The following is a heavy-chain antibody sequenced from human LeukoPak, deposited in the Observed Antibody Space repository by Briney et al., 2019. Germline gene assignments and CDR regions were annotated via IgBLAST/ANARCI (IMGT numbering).Heavy chain of an antibody. CDR3: ARGRRIQLWLGVEYFQH. Sequence: PSETLSLTCAVYGGSFSGYYWSWIRQPPGKGLEWIGEINHSGSTNYNPSLKSRVTISVDTSKNQFSLKVSSVTAADTAVYYCARGRRIQLWLGVEYFQHWGQGTLVTVSS. D-gene: IGHD5-18*01. CDR2: INHSGST. J-gene: IGHJ1*01. CDR1: GGSFSGYY. V-gene: IGHV4-34*01.